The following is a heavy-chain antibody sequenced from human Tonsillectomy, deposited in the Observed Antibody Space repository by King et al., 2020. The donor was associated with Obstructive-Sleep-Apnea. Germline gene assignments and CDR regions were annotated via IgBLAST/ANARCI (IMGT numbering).Heavy chain of an antibody. V-gene: IGHV3-43*01. CDR1: GFTFDDYT. J-gene: IGHJ4*02. Sequence: VQLVESGGVVVQPGGSLRLSCAASGFTFDDYTMHWVRQAPGKGLEWVSLITWDGRRTHFADSVKGRFTISRDNSKNSLYLQMNSLRTEDTALYYCAKGSFVSGQKIAYWGQGTLVTVSS. CDR3: AKGSFVSGQKIAY. CDR2: ITWDGRRT. D-gene: IGHD2-15*01.